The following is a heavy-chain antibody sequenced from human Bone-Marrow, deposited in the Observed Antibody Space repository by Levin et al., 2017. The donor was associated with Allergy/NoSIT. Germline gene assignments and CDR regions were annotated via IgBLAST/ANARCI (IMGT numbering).Heavy chain of an antibody. CDR3: AKDCYYYYGMDV. J-gene: IGHJ6*02. CDR1: GFTFSSYG. Sequence: GGSLRLSCAASGFTFSSYGMHWVRQAPGKGLEWVAVISYDGSNKYYADSVKGRFTISRDNSKNTLYLQMNSLRAEDTAVYYCAKDCYYYYGMDVWGQGTTVTVSS. V-gene: IGHV3-30*18. CDR2: ISYDGSNK.